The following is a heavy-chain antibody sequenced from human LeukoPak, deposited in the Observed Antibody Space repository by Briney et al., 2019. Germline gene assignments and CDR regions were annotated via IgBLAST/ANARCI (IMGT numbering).Heavy chain of an antibody. D-gene: IGHD3-10*01. Sequence: PSETLSLTCAVYGGSFSGYYWSWIRQPPGKGLEWIGEINHSGGTNYNPSLKSRVTISVDTSKNQFSLKLSSVTAADTAVYYCARFAGYYGSRDPGRYGMDVWGQGTTVTVSS. CDR3: ARFAGYYGSRDPGRYGMDV. V-gene: IGHV4-34*01. CDR2: INHSGGT. CDR1: GGSFSGYY. J-gene: IGHJ6*02.